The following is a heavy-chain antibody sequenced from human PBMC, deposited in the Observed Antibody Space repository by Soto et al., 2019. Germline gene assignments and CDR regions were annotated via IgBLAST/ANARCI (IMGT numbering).Heavy chain of an antibody. D-gene: IGHD2-2*01. CDR2: ISAYSGNT. CDR3: ARGSDIVVVPAAMSP. J-gene: IGHJ6*02. CDR1: GYTFTSYG. V-gene: IGHV1-18*01. Sequence: ASVKVSCKASGYTFTSYGISWVRQAPGQGLEWMGWISAYSGNTNYAQKLQGRVTMTTDTSTSTVYMELSSLRSEDTAVYYCARGSDIVVVPAAMSPWGQGTTVTVSS.